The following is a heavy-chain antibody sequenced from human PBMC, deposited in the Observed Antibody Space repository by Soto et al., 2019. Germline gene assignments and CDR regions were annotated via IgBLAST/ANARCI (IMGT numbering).Heavy chain of an antibody. CDR1: GYTFTSYA. J-gene: IGHJ4*02. Sequence: QVQLVQSGAEVKKPGASVKVSCKASGYTFTSYAMHWVRQAPGQRLEWMGWINAGNGNTKYSQKFQGRVTITRDTSESTAYMELSSLRSEDTAVYYCARGGPDASGYEVHTGDYWGQGTLVTVSS. CDR3: ARGGPDASGYEVHTGDY. D-gene: IGHD5-12*01. CDR2: INAGNGNT. V-gene: IGHV1-3*01.